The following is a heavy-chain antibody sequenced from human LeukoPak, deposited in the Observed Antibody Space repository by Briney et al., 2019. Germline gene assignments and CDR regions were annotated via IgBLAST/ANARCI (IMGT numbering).Heavy chain of an antibody. CDR2: IKQDGSEK. V-gene: IGHV3-7*03. CDR3: ANEIRPNDY. D-gene: IGHD4-17*01. CDR1: GFTFGDTW. J-gene: IGHJ4*02. Sequence: GGSLRLSCAASGFTFGDTWMNWVRQVPGQGLEWVANIKQDGSEKFYVASVKGRFTISRDNGKSSLYLQMNSLRAEDTALYYCANEIRPNDYWGQGTLVTVSS.